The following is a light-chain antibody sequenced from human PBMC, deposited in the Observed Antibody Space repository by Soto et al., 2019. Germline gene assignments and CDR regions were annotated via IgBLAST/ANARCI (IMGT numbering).Light chain of an antibody. J-gene: IGKJ1*01. Sequence: DIQMTQSPSTLSASVGDRFTITCRASQSISSWLAWYQQKPGKAPKLLIYDASSLESGVPSRFSGSGSGTEFTLTISSLQPDDFATYYCQQYNSYPWTFGQGTKGDIK. CDR1: QSISSW. V-gene: IGKV1-5*01. CDR2: DAS. CDR3: QQYNSYPWT.